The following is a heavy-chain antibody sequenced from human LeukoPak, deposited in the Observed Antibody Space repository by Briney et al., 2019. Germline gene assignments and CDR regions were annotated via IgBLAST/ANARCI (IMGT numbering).Heavy chain of an antibody. CDR3: TRVLTASIAAAVMDFDY. Sequence: GGSLRLSCTASGFTFGDYAMSWVRQAPGKGLEWVGFIRSKAYGGTTEYAASVKGRFTISRDDSKSIAYLQMNSLKTEDTAVYYCTRVLTASIAAAVMDFDYWGQGTLVTVSS. CDR2: IRSKAYGGTT. V-gene: IGHV3-49*04. J-gene: IGHJ4*02. D-gene: IGHD6-13*01. CDR1: GFTFGDYA.